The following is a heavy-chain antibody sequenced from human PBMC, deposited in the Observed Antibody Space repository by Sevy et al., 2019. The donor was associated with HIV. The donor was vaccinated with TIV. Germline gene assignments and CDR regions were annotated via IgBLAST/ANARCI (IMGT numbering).Heavy chain of an antibody. CDR2: ISDSGGST. Sequence: GSLRLSCAASGFTFSTYAMSWVRQTPGKGVQWVSVISDSGGSTYYADSVQGRFTISRDNSKDTMYLQVNSLRAEDTAVYYCARRPDLGSVIRTGVMDVWGQGTTVTVSS. CDR1: GFTFSTYA. V-gene: IGHV3-23*01. D-gene: IGHD3-10*01. CDR3: ARRPDLGSVIRTGVMDV. J-gene: IGHJ6*02.